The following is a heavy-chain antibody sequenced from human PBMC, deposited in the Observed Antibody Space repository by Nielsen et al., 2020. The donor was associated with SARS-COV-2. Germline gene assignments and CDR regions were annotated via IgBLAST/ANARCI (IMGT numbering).Heavy chain of an antibody. V-gene: IGHV4-39*02. Sequence: GSLRLSCTVSGGSISSSSYYWGWIRQPPGKGLEWIGSIYYSGSTYYNPSLKSRVTISVDTPKNQFSLKLSSVTAADTAVYYCAREDYYDSSGPGNWFDPWGQGTLVTVSS. CDR3: AREDYYDSSGPGNWFDP. D-gene: IGHD3-22*01. J-gene: IGHJ5*02. CDR2: IYYSGST. CDR1: GGSISSSSYY.